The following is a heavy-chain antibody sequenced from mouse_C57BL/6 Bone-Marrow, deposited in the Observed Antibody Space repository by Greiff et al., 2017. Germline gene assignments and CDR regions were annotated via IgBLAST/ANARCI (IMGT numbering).Heavy chain of an antibody. J-gene: IGHJ3*01. CDR2: IDPENGDT. CDR1: GFNIKDDY. Sequence: VQLQQSGAELVRPVASVKLSCTASGFNIKDDYMHWVKQRPEQGLEWIGWIDPENGDTEYASKFQGKATITADTSSNTAYLQLSSLTSEDTAVDYYTTWGITTVAYWGQGTLVTVSA. V-gene: IGHV14-4*01. CDR3: TTWGITTVAY. D-gene: IGHD1-1*01.